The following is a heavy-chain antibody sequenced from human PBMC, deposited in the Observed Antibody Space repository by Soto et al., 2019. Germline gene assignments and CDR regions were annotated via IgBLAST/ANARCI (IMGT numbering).Heavy chain of an antibody. J-gene: IGHJ5*02. Sequence: ASVKGSCKASGYTFTGYYGHWGRQAPGQGLGWMGWINPNSGGTNYAQKFQGRVTMTRDTSISTAYMELSSLRSEDTAVYYCATNSRSYGPQNFDPWGQGTLVTVSS. V-gene: IGHV1-2*02. D-gene: IGHD5-18*01. CDR3: ATNSRSYGPQNFDP. CDR1: GYTFTGYY. CDR2: INPNSGGT.